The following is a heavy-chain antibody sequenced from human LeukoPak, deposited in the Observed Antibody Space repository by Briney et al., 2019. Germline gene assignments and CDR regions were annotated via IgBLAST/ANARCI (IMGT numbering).Heavy chain of an antibody. D-gene: IGHD6-19*01. V-gene: IGHV1-69*04. J-gene: IGHJ4*02. CDR3: ARDRAGSGSDY. Sequence: GASVKVSCKASGGTFSSYAISWVRQAPGQGLGWMGRIIPILGIANYAQKFQGRVTITADKSTSTAYMELSSLRSEDTAVYYCARDRAGSGSDYWGQGTLVTVSS. CDR2: IIPILGIA. CDR1: GGTFSSYA.